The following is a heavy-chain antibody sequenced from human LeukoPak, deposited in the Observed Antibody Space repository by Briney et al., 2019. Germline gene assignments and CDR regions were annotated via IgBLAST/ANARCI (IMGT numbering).Heavy chain of an antibody. V-gene: IGHV3-23*01. CDR2: ISGSGGDT. CDR3: AKEGAGIAGTGYFDY. CDR1: GFTFNSYA. D-gene: IGHD6-13*01. J-gene: IGHJ4*02. Sequence: GGSLRLSCAASGFTFNSYAMSWVRPAPGKGLEWVSRISGSGGDTYYTGSVKGRFTISRDNSKNTVSLQMNSLRAEDTAVYYCAKEGAGIAGTGYFDYWGQGTLVTVFS.